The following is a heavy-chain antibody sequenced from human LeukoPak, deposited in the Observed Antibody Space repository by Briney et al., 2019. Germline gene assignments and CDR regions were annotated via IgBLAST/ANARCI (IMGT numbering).Heavy chain of an antibody. CDR2: IYYSGST. D-gene: IGHD6-19*01. J-gene: IGHJ4*02. CDR1: GGSISSSSYY. Sequence: SETLSLTCTVSGGSISSSSYYWGWIRQPPGKGLEWIGYIYYSGSTYYNPSLKSRVTISVDTSKNQFSLKLSSVTAADTAVYYCARVAVAGTRYYFDYWGQGTLVTVSS. CDR3: ARVAVAGTRYYFDY. V-gene: IGHV4-31*03.